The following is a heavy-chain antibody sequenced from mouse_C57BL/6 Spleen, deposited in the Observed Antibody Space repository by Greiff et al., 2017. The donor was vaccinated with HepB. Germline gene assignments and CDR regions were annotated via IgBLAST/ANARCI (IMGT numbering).Heavy chain of an antibody. V-gene: IGHV1-39*01. CDR1: GYSFTDYN. CDR2: INPNYGTT. D-gene: IGHD1-1*01. J-gene: IGHJ3*01. Sequence: EVQVVESGPELVKPGASVKISCKASGYSFTDYNMNWVKQSNGKSLEWIGVINPNYGTTSYNQKFKGKATLTVDQSSSTAYMQLNSLTSEDSAVYYCAGIYYYGSSYGGFAYWGQGTLVTVSA. CDR3: AGIYYYGSSYGGFAY.